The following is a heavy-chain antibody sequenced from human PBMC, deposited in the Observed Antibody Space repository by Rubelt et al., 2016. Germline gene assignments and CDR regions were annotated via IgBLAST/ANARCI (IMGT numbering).Heavy chain of an antibody. Sequence: EVQLVESGGGLVQPGGSLRLSCVASGFTFTTYGMNWVRQTPGKGLEWVSSISSRGNDMYYTDSVKGRYTISRDNAKNSLYLQMNSLRAEDTAVVYCARSCGGDCQKEHSFDYWGQGTLVTVSA. CDR2: ISSRGNDM. J-gene: IGHJ4*02. V-gene: IGHV3-21*01. D-gene: IGHD2-21*02. CDR3: ARSCGGDCQKEHSFDY. CDR1: GFTFTTYG.